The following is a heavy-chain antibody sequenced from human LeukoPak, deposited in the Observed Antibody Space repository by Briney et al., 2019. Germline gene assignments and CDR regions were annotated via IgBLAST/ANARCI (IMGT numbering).Heavy chain of an antibody. CDR2: IYYSGST. CDR3: ARGTWELPHFDY. J-gene: IGHJ4*02. CDR1: GGSFSGYY. D-gene: IGHD1-26*01. V-gene: IGHV4-59*01. Sequence: PSETLSLTCAVYGGSFSGYYWSWIRQPPGKGLEWIGYIYYSGSTNYNPSLKSRVTISVDTSKNQFSLKLSSVTAADTAVYYCARGTWELPHFDYWGQGTLVTVSS.